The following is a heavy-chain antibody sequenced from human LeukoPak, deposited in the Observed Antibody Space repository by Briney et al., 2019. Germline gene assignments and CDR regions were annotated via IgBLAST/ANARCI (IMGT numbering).Heavy chain of an antibody. V-gene: IGHV3-48*01. D-gene: IGHD1-26*01. CDR3: ARAVKARIVGATHFDY. Sequence: GGSLRLSCAASGFTFSSYSMNWVRQAPGKGLEWVSYISSSGSTIYYADSVKGRFTISRDNAKNSLYLQMNSLRAEDTAVYYCARAVKARIVGATHFDYWGQGTLVAVSS. CDR1: GFTFSSYS. J-gene: IGHJ4*02. CDR2: ISSSGSTI.